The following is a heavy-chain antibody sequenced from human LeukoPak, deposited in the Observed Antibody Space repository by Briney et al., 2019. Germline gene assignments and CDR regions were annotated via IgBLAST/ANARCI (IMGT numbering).Heavy chain of an antibody. CDR3: AKLGYYDFWSGYWPFDY. D-gene: IGHD3-3*01. CDR2: TSGSGGST. V-gene: IGHV3-23*01. Sequence: GGSLRLSCAASGFTFSSYAMSWVRQAPGKGLEWVSATSGSGGSTYYADSVKGRFTISRDNSKNTLYLQMNSLRAEDTAVYYCAKLGYYDFWSGYWPFDYWGQGTLVTVSS. CDR1: GFTFSSYA. J-gene: IGHJ4*02.